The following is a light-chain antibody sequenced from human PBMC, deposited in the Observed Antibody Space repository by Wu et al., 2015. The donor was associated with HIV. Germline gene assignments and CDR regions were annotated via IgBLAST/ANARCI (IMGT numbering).Light chain of an antibody. V-gene: IGKV3D-15*01. CDR1: QSVSSY. CDR2: GAS. J-gene: IGKJ1*01. CDR3: QQYDNWPPWT. Sequence: EIVLTQSPATLSLSPGERATLSCRASQSVSSYLAWYQQKPGQAPRLLIYGASTRATGIPARFSGSGSGTEFTLTIRSTQSEDFAVYYCQQYDNWPPWTFGQGTKVEIK.